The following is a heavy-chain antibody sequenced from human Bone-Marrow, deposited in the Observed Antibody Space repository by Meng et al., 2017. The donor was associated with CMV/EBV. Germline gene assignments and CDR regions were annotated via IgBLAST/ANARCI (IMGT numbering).Heavy chain of an antibody. CDR1: GGSISSSSYY. V-gene: IGHV4-39*01. CDR2: IYYSGST. J-gene: IGHJ6*02. Sequence: SEPLSLTCTVSGGSISSSSYYWGWIRQPPGKGLEWIGSIYYSGSTYYNPSLKSRVTISVDTSKNQFSLKLSSVTAADTAVYYCARQWADGDAYYYGMDVWGQGITVTVSS. CDR3: ARQWADGDAYYYGMDV. D-gene: IGHD5-24*01.